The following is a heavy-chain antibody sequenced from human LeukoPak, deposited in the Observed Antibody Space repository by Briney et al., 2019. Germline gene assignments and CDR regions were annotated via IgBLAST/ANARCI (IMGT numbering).Heavy chain of an antibody. CDR2: ISANGNTM. J-gene: IGHJ4*02. Sequence: PGGSLRLSCAASGFSFSDFYMFWIRQAPGKGLEWISYISANGNTMYYGDSVKGRFTISRDNARNSLYLQMNSLRAEDTAVCYCARDGSGSYDQWGQGTLVTVSS. V-gene: IGHV3-11*01. D-gene: IGHD3-10*01. CDR3: ARDGSGSYDQ. CDR1: GFSFSDFY.